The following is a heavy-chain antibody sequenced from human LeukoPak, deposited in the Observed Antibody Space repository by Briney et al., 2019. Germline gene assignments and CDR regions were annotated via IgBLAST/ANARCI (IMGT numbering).Heavy chain of an antibody. CDR3: ARVGFHETKFDY. Sequence: GRSLRLSCAASGFTFDDYAMHWVRQAPGKGLEWVSGISWNSGSIGYADSVKGRFTISRDNAKNSLYLQMNSLRAEDTAVYYCARVGFHETKFDYWGQGTLVTVSS. V-gene: IGHV3-9*01. D-gene: IGHD6-25*01. J-gene: IGHJ4*02. CDR2: ISWNSGSI. CDR1: GFTFDDYA.